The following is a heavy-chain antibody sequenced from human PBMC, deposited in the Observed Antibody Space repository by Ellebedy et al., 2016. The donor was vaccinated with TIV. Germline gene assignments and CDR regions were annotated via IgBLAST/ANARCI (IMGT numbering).Heavy chain of an antibody. J-gene: IGHJ6*02. Sequence: ASVTVSCXASGYTFTDYYLHWVRQAPGQGLEWMGWINPNSGGTNYAQKFQGWVTMTRDTYISTAYMELSRLRSDDTAVYYCARGGDYYGMDVWGQGTTVTVSS. CDR3: ARGGDYYGMDV. D-gene: IGHD2-21*01. CDR2: INPNSGGT. CDR1: GYTFTDYY. V-gene: IGHV1-2*04.